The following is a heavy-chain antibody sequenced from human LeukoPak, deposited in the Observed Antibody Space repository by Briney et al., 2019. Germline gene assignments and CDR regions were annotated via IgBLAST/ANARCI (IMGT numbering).Heavy chain of an antibody. D-gene: IGHD3-9*01. CDR2: IYYSGST. V-gene: IGHV4-59*01. CDR3: ARVLRYFDWSSNTNYYYYGVDV. CDR1: GGSISSYY. J-gene: IGHJ6*02. Sequence: SETLSLTCTVSGGSISSYYWSWIRQPPGKGLEWIGYIYYSGSTNYNPSLKSRVTISVDTSKNQFSLKLSSVTAADTAVYYCARVLRYFDWSSNTNYYYYGVDVWGQGTTVTVSS.